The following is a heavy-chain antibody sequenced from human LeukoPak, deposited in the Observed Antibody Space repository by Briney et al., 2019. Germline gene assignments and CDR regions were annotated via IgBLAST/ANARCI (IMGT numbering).Heavy chain of an antibody. D-gene: IGHD6-13*01. CDR3: ARTEYSSSWYYFDY. V-gene: IGHV3-30*19. CDR1: GFTFSNYG. Sequence: PGRSLRLSCAASGFTFSNYGIHWVRQAPGKGLEWVAVISYDGSNKYYANSVKGRFTISRDNSKNTLYLQMNSLRAEDTAVYYCARTEYSSSWYYFDYWGQGTLVTVSS. CDR2: ISYDGSNK. J-gene: IGHJ4*02.